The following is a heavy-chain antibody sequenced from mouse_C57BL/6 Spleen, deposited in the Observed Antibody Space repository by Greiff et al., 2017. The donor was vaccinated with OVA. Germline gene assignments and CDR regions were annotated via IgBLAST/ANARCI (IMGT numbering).Heavy chain of an antibody. J-gene: IGHJ4*01. Sequence: EAQLQQSGPELVKPGASVKIPCKASGYTFTDYNMDWVKQSHGKSLEWIGDINPNNGGTNYNQKFKGKSTLTVDKSSSTAYMERRSLTSEDTAVYYCARGDYYGFYAMDYWGQGTSVTVSS. CDR3: ARGDYYGFYAMDY. V-gene: IGHV1-18*01. CDR2: INPNNGGT. CDR1: GYTFTDYN. D-gene: IGHD1-1*01.